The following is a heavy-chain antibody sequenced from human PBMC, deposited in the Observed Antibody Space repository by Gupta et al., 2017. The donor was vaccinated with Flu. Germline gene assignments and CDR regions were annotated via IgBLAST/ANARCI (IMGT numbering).Heavy chain of an antibody. D-gene: IGHD5-12*01. J-gene: IGHJ4*02. V-gene: IGHV3-74*01. CDR1: SYW. Sequence: SYWMHWVRQAPGKGLVWVSRINSDGSSTSYADSVKGRFTISRDNAKNTLYLQMNSLRAEDTAVYYCARDESDSGYKWGINYWGQGTLVTVSS. CDR2: INSDGSST. CDR3: ARDESDSGYKWGINY.